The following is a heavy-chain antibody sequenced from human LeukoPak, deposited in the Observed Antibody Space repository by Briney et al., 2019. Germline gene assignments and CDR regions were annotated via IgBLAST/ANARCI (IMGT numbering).Heavy chain of an antibody. V-gene: IGHV4-38-2*01. J-gene: IGHJ4*02. CDR1: GYSISSGYS. D-gene: IGHD5-12*01. Sequence: PSETLSLTCVVSGYSISSGYSWGWIRQPPGKGLEWIGTIYYSGSTYYNPSLKSRVTISVDTSKNQFSLKLSSVTAADTAVYYCARHGIAVATITPLYYFDYWGQGTLVTVSS. CDR2: IYYSGST. CDR3: ARHGIAVATITPLYYFDY.